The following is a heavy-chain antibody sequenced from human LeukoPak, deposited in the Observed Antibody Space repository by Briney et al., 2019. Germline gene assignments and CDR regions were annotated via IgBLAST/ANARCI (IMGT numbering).Heavy chain of an antibody. V-gene: IGHV4-34*01. D-gene: IGHD3-22*01. CDR2: ISHTEGT. CDR1: GVSINDYY. J-gene: IGHJ1*01. Sequence: PSETLSLTCGVFGVSINDYYWSWIRQSPGKGLEWIGEISHTEGTRYNPSLESRVTMSVGTSENQLSLKLIFVTAADTAVYYCARIRCGHSGYVCYNHRGLGTLVTVSS. CDR3: ARIRCGHSGYVCYNH.